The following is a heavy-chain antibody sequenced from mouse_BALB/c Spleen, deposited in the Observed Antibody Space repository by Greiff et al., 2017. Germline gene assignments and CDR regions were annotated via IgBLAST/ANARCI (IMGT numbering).Heavy chain of an antibody. CDR3: TTYDGNSRDYAMDY. V-gene: IGHV6-6*02. CDR1: GFTFSNYW. D-gene: IGHD2-10*01. CDR2: IRLKSNNYAT. J-gene: IGHJ4*01. Sequence: EVQVVESGGGLVQPGGSMKLSCVASGFTFSNYWMNWVRQSPEKGLEWVAEIRLKSNNYATHYAESVKGRFTISRDDSKSSVYLQMNNLRAEDTGIYYCTTYDGNSRDYAMDYWGQGTSVTVSS.